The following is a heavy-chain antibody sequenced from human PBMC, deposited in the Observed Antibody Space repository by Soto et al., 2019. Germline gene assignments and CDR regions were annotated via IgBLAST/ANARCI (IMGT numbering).Heavy chain of an antibody. CDR2: IYYSGST. V-gene: IGHV4-59*12. J-gene: IGHJ3*02. D-gene: IGHD3-10*01. CDR3: RETLIRGQPEDVFDI. CDR1: GGSISSYY. Sequence: SETLSLTCTVSGGSISSYYWSWIRQPPGKGLEWIGYIYYSGSTNYNPSLKSRVTISVDTSKNQFSLKLSSVTAADTAVYYCRETLIRGQPEDVFDIWGQGTMVTVSS.